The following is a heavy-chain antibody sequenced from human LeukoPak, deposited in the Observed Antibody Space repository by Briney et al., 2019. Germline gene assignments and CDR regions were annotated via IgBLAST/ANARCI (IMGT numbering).Heavy chain of an antibody. V-gene: IGHV1-69*04. J-gene: IGHJ3*02. Sequence: SVKVSCKASGYTFTSYGISWVRQAPGQGLEWMGRIIPILGIANYAQKFQGRVTITADKSTSTAYMELSSLRSEDTAVYYCARGWELHAFDIWGQGTMVTVSS. CDR1: GYTFTSYG. CDR3: ARGWELHAFDI. CDR2: IIPILGIA. D-gene: IGHD1-26*01.